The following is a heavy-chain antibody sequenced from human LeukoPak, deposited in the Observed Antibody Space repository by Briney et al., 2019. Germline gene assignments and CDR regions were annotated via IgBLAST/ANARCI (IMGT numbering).Heavy chain of an antibody. J-gene: IGHJ6*03. CDR3: ARDFSSSSTVYYYYYMDV. Sequence: SETLSLTCTVSGGSISSYYWSWIRQPPGKGLEWIGYIYYSGSTNYNPSLTSRVTISVDTSKNQFSLKLSSVTAADTAVYYCARDFSSSSTVYYYYYMDVWGKGTTVTVSS. D-gene: IGHD6-6*01. CDR2: IYYSGST. CDR1: GGSISSYY. V-gene: IGHV4-59*01.